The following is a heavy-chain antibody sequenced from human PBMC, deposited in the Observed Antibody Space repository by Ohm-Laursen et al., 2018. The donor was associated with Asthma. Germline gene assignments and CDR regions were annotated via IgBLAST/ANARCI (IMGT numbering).Heavy chain of an antibody. CDR2: INAGNGHT. CDR3: VRETEVVGVVSFGY. Sequence: ASVKVSCKASAYSFPNYDFHWVRQAPGQRLEWMGWINAGNGHTKYSQKFQGRVTIARDTSARTAYMELRSLRSDDTAVYFCVRETEVVGVVSFGYWGQGTLVTVSS. D-gene: IGHD1-26*01. CDR1: AYSFPNYD. V-gene: IGHV1-3*01. J-gene: IGHJ4*02.